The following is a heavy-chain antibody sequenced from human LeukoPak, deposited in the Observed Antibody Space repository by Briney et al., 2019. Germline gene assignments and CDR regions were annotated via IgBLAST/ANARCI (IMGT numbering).Heavy chain of an antibody. D-gene: IGHD6-13*01. Sequence: PGTSLRLSCVVSGFIFSDYNMHWVRQAPGQGLEWLTIISYDGTKTYYADSVKGRFTISRDNSRNTLYLQMNGLRAEDTAVHYCAGHKRYISSSYSANHWFDPWGQGTLVTVSS. J-gene: IGHJ5*02. CDR1: GFIFSDYN. CDR3: AGHKRYISSSYSANHWFDP. V-gene: IGHV3-33*08. CDR2: ISYDGTKT.